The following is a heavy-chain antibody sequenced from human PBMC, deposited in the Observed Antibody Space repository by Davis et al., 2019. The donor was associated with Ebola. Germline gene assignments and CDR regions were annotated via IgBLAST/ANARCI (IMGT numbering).Heavy chain of an antibody. V-gene: IGHV3-11*04. CDR2: ISSSGSTI. Sequence: PGGSLRLSCAASGFTFSDYYMSWIRQAPGKGLEWVSYISSSGSTIYYADSVKGRFTISRDNAKNSLYLQMNSLRAEDTAVYYCARDPSSVVPAANPFDYWGQGTLVTVSS. J-gene: IGHJ4*02. CDR1: GFTFSDYY. D-gene: IGHD2-2*01. CDR3: ARDPSSVVPAANPFDY.